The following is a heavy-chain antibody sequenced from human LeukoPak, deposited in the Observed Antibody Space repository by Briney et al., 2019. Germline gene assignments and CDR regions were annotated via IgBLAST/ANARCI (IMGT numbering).Heavy chain of an antibody. D-gene: IGHD2-2*01. CDR2: IIPIFGTA. Sequence: SVKVSCKASVCTFSSYAISWVRQAPGQGLEWMGGIIPIFGTANYAQKFQGRVTITTEESTSTAYMELSSLRSEDTAVYYCASTGYCSSTSCYADYYYYYMDVWGKGTTVTVSS. V-gene: IGHV1-69*05. J-gene: IGHJ6*03. CDR1: VCTFSSYA. CDR3: ASTGYCSSTSCYADYYYYYMDV.